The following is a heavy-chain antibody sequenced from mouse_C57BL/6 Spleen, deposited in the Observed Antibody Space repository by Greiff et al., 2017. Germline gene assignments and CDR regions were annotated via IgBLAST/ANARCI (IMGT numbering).Heavy chain of an antibody. CDR2: IYPGSGST. J-gene: IGHJ3*01. CDR1: GYTFTSYW. Sequence: QVQLQQPGAELVKPGASVKMSCKASGYTFTSYWITWVKQRPGQGLEWIGDIYPGSGSTNYNEKFKSKATLTVDTSSSTAYMQLSSLTSEDSAVYYCARSFITTVVATETYWGQGTLVTVSA. D-gene: IGHD1-1*01. CDR3: ARSFITTVVATETY. V-gene: IGHV1-55*01.